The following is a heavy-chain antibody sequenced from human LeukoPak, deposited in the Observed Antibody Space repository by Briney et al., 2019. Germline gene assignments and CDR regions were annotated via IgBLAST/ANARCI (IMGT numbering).Heavy chain of an antibody. CDR2: IYYSGST. CDR3: ARGQRHFDS. Sequence: PSQTLSLTCTVSGGSISSSYWSCIRQPPGKGLEWIGNIYYSGSTNYNPSLESRVTISVDTSKNQLSLKLRSVTAADTAIYYCARGQRHFDSWGQGTLVTVSS. CDR1: GGSISSSY. J-gene: IGHJ4*02. V-gene: IGHV4-59*01.